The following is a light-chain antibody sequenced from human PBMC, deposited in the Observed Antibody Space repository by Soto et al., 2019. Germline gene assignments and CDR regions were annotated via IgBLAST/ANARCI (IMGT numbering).Light chain of an antibody. CDR3: QHHTVWPT. V-gene: IGKV3-11*01. CDR2: DAS. Sequence: EIVLTQSPATLSLSPGERATLSCRASQSVYTSLAWYQQKPGQAPMLLISDASNRATGISVRFSGSVSGTDFTLTISGLQPEDVAVYYCQHHTVWPTFGHGTKVEIK. J-gene: IGKJ1*01. CDR1: QSVYTS.